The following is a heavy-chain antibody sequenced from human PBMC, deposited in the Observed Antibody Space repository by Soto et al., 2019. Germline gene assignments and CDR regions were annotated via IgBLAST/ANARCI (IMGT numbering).Heavy chain of an antibody. CDR3: ARGSTSFEV. D-gene: IGHD2-2*01. V-gene: IGHV3-7*01. J-gene: IGHJ4*02. CDR2: IWRDGSEK. Sequence: GGSLRLSCAASGFSFGTYWMSWVRQAPGKGLEWLANIWRDGSEKHYVDSVKGRFNISRDNAKNSLYLQMNSLTVEDMAVYYCARGSTSFEVWGQGTLVTVSS. CDR1: GFSFGTYW.